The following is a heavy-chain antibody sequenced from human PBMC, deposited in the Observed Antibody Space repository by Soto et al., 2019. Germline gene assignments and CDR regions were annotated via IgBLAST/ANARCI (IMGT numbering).Heavy chain of an antibody. Sequence: QVQLVQSGAEVKKPGTSVKVSCKASGFTVTNYYMHWLRLAPGQGPEWMGLINPAGDTTSFAPKFRGRVTVTRHTSTSTIYMEMSGLRSDDTAFYYGARDRTGAAYFDYWGQGTLVTVS. D-gene: IGHD1-26*01. CDR2: INPAGDTT. CDR3: ARDRTGAAYFDY. J-gene: IGHJ4*02. CDR1: GFTVTNYY. V-gene: IGHV1-46*03.